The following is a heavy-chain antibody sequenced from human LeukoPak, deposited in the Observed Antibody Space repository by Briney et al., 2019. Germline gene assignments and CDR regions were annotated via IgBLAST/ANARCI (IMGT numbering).Heavy chain of an antibody. D-gene: IGHD1-26*01. CDR3: AKDLFPVGIVGGAMDY. CDR2: ISWNSGSI. V-gene: IGHV3-9*01. Sequence: PGGSLRLSCAASGFTFDDYAMHWVRQAPGKGLEWVSGISWNSGSIGYADSVKGRFTISRDNAKDSLHLQMNSLRAEDTALYYCAKDLFPVGIVGGAMDYWGQGTLVTVSS. CDR1: GFTFDDYA. J-gene: IGHJ4*02.